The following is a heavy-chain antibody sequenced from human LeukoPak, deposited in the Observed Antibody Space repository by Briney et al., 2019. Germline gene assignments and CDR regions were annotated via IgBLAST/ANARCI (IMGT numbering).Heavy chain of an antibody. CDR2: ISSSSSYI. Sequence: PGGSLRLSCAASGFTFSSYSMNWVRQAPGKGLEWVSSISSSSSYIYYADSVKGRFTISRDNAQNSLYLQMNSLRAEDTAVYYCARGYSSGWYYFDYWGQGTLVTVSS. CDR3: ARGYSSGWYYFDY. D-gene: IGHD6-19*01. J-gene: IGHJ4*02. CDR1: GFTFSSYS. V-gene: IGHV3-21*01.